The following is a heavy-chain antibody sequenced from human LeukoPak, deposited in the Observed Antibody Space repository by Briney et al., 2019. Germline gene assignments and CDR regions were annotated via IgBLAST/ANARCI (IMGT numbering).Heavy chain of an antibody. J-gene: IGHJ4*02. D-gene: IGHD3-10*01. V-gene: IGHV3-21*04. CDR1: GYSFSSYN. CDR3: AIVLDRYYFGSGKIFPTPFDY. CDR2: IINSSRYI. Sequence: GGSLSLTCAASGYSFSSYNMSCVRQPPGKGLEWFTSIINSSRYIYYAASLKGRFTISRDTAKNSLYLQMNSLSAEDTVVYYCAIVLDRYYFGSGKIFPTPFDYWGQGTLDTVCS.